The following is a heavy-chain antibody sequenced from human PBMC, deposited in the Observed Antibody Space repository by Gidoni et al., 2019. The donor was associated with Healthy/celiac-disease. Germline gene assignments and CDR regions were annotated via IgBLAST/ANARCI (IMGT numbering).Heavy chain of an antibody. CDR3: AKLYESSGS. V-gene: IGHV3-30*02. D-gene: IGHD3-22*01. CDR1: GFTFSSYG. CDR2: IRYDGSNK. J-gene: IGHJ4*02. Sequence: QVQLVESGGGVVQPGGSLRLSCAASGFTFSSYGMHWVRQAPGKGLEWVAFIRYDGSNKYYADSVKGRFTISRDNSKNTLYLQMNSLRAEDTAVYYCAKLYESSGSWGQGTLVTVSS.